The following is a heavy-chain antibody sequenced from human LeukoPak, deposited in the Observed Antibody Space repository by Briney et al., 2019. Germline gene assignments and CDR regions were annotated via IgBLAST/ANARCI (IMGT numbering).Heavy chain of an antibody. CDR3: ARHGLQRFDY. V-gene: IGHV4-39*01. D-gene: IGHD2-2*01. CDR1: GGSVTDPGYY. J-gene: IGHJ4*02. CDR2: VHSSGNT. Sequence: SETLSLTCTVSGGSVTDPGYYWGWVRQPPGKELEWIASVHSSGNTYHKSSLKSRVTISLDTSHKQISLSLTSVAASDTAVYFCARHGLQRFDYWGQGTLVPVSS.